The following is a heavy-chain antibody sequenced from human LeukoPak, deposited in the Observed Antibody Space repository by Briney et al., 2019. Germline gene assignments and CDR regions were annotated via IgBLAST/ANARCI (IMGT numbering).Heavy chain of an antibody. J-gene: IGHJ3*01. CDR3: ARPNITSYYDSRGYDAFDV. D-gene: IGHD3-22*01. Sequence: GESLKISCKGSGYSFTSYWIGWVRQMPGKGLEWMGIIYPDDSDTRYSPSFQGQVTISADKPVRTAYLQWSSLKASDTAMYYCARPNITSYYDSRGYDAFDVWGQGTMVTVSS. CDR1: GYSFTSYW. V-gene: IGHV5-51*01. CDR2: IYPDDSDT.